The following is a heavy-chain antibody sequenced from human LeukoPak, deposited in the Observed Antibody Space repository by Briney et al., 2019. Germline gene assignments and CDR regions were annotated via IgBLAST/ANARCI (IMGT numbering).Heavy chain of an antibody. D-gene: IGHD4-17*01. CDR2: IYTSGST. J-gene: IGHJ4*02. CDR1: GGSMKSGTYY. CDR3: ARGDSNDNDYGDYPDY. Sequence: SQTLSLTCTVSGGSMKSGTYYWSWIRQPAGKGVEWIGRIYTSGSTNYNPSLKSRVTISIDTSKNQFSLNLSSVTAADTAVYYCARGDSNDNDYGDYPDYWGQGTLVTVSS. V-gene: IGHV4-61*02.